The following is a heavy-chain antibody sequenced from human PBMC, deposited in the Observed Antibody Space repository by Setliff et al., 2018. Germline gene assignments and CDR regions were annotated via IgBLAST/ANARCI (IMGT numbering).Heavy chain of an antibody. J-gene: IGHJ4*02. V-gene: IGHV1-69-2*01. Sequence: ASVKVSCKGSGYRFIVYYIHWVRQTPGKGLEWMGRVDPKDGQAIYAKKFQGRFTITAGTSIDTAYMELSSLTSEDTAVYYCAKGGGRYHSASWGQGTLVTVSS. CDR2: VDPKDGQA. D-gene: IGHD1-26*01. CDR3: AKGGGRYHSAS. CDR1: GYRFIVYY.